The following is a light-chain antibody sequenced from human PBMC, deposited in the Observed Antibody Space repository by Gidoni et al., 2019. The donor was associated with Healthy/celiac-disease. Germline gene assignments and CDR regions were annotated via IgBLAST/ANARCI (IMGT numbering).Light chain of an antibody. J-gene: IGKJ1*01. CDR3: QQSNNWPMT. Sequence: EIALTQSPATLSLSPGERATLSCRTSQSVSSYLACYQQKPGQAPSLLIYDSSNRATGIPARFSGSGSRAYFTPTISILETEYFVVYYCQQSNNWPMTFGQGTKLEIK. CDR1: QSVSSY. CDR2: DSS. V-gene: IGKV3-11*01.